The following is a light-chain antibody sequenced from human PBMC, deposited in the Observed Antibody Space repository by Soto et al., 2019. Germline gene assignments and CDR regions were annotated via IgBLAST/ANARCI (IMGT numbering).Light chain of an antibody. J-gene: IGKJ2*01. CDR1: QSISSY. CDR2: AAS. Sequence: DIQMTQSPSSLSASVGDRVTITCRASQSISSYLNWYQQKPGKAPKLLIYAASSLQSGVPSRISGSGSGTDFTLTISSLQPEDFATYYCQQSYSTPMYTFGQGTKVDIK. CDR3: QQSYSTPMYT. V-gene: IGKV1-39*01.